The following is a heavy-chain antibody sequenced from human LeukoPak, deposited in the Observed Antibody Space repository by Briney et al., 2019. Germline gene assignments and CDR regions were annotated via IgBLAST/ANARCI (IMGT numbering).Heavy chain of an antibody. D-gene: IGHD3-9*01. J-gene: IGHJ3*02. V-gene: IGHV3-33*01. CDR2: IWYDGSNK. Sequence: GRSLRLSCAAPGFTFSSYGMHWVRQAPGKGLQWVAVIWYDGSNKYYADSVKGRLPFSRTISKNTLYLKMNSLRAEDTAVYYCARICGLRYCDWADNDAFDIWGQGTMVTVSS. CDR3: ARICGLRYCDWADNDAFDI. CDR1: GFTFSSYG.